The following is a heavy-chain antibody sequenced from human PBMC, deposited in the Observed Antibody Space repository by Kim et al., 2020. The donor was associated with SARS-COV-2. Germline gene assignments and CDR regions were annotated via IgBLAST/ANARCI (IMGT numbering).Heavy chain of an antibody. CDR3: AKDLSYYGSGTNY. D-gene: IGHD3-10*01. CDR1: GFTFNNYG. J-gene: IGHJ4*02. Sequence: GGSLRLSCAASGFTFNNYGMHWVRQAPGKGLEWVAVIWYDGSNKYYADSVKGRFTISRDNSKNTLYLQMNSLRAEDTAVYYCAKDLSYYGSGTNYWGQGTLVTVST. CDR2: IWYDGSNK. V-gene: IGHV3-33*06.